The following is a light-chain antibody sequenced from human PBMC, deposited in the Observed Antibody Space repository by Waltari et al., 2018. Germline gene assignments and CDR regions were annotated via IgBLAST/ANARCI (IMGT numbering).Light chain of an antibody. V-gene: IGLV4-69*01. CDR1: SGHNSYA. Sequence: QLVLTQSPSASASLGASVKLTCTLSSGHNSYAIAWHQQLPEKGPRYLMKLNSDGSHNRGDGIPDLFSGSSSGAERYLTISSLQSDDEADYYCQTWGTGIRVFGGGTKLTVL. CDR2: LNSDGSH. J-gene: IGLJ3*02. CDR3: QTWGTGIRV.